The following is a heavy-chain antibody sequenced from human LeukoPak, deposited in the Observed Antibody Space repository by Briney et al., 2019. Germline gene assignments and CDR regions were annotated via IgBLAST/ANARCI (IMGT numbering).Heavy chain of an antibody. CDR3: ASGPYYYDSSGYTLDY. D-gene: IGHD3-22*01. V-gene: IGHV1-18*01. J-gene: IGHJ4*02. Sequence: ASVKVSCKASGYTFTSYGISWVRQAPGQGLEWMGWISAYNGNTNYAQKLQGRVTMTTDTSTSTAYMELRSLRSEDTAVYYCASGPYYYDSSGYTLDYWGQGTLVTVSS. CDR1: GYTFTSYG. CDR2: ISAYNGNT.